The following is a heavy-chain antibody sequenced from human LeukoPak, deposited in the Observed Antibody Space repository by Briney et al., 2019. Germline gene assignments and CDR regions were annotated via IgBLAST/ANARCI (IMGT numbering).Heavy chain of an antibody. CDR3: ARTYSSSDEFDY. V-gene: IGHV1-46*01. CDR2: INPSGGST. CDR1: GYTFTSYY. Sequence: ASVKVSCKASGYTFTSYYIHWVRQAPGQGLEWMGIINPSGGSTTYAQKFEGRVAMTRDTSTSRVYMEVSSLRSEDTAVYYCARTYSSSDEFDYWGQGTLVTVSS. J-gene: IGHJ4*02. D-gene: IGHD6-13*01.